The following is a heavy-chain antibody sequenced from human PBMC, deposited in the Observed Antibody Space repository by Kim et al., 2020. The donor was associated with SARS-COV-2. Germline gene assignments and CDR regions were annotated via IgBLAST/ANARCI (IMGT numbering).Heavy chain of an antibody. D-gene: IGHD3-3*01. CDR1: GFTFSNYA. V-gene: IGHV3-23*01. Sequence: GGSLRLSCTASGFTFSNYAMRWVRQSPGKGLEWVSSISANGAGTSYIDAVKGRFTVSRDNSKNTLHLQMNNLRAEDTAVYYCAKDGVEMPNARGYSDYWGQGVLVTVSS. J-gene: IGHJ4*02. CDR3: AKDGVEMPNARGYSDY. CDR2: ISANGAGT.